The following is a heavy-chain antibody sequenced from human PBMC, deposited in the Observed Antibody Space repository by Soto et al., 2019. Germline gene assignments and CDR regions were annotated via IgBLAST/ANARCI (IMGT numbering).Heavy chain of an antibody. Sequence: EGSLRLSCAASGFTFSTYRMNWVRQAPGKGLEWVSSISSDISYIYYADSVKGRFTISRDNAKNSLYLQMNSLRAEDTAVYHCVASSGYYDFRSGYQGDFDCWGQGTLFTVSS. D-gene: IGHD3-3*01. CDR3: VASSGYYDFRSGYQGDFDC. CDR1: GFTFSTYR. V-gene: IGHV3-21*01. J-gene: IGHJ4*02. CDR2: ISSDISYI.